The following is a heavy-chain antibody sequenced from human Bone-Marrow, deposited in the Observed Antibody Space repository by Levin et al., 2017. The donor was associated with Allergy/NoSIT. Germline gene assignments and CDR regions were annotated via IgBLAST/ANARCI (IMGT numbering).Heavy chain of an antibody. CDR3: ARDHLDYYYAIDV. V-gene: IGHV3-21*06. Sequence: GGSLRLSCAASGFSFKSYNMNWVRQAPGKGLEWVSSISKTGDYIYYADSLKGRVAISRDNAKNSLFLEMKSLRAEDTAVYYCARDHLDYYYAIDVWGHGTTVIVSS. CDR2: ISKTGDYI. CDR1: GFSFKSYN. D-gene: IGHD3-16*01. J-gene: IGHJ6*02.